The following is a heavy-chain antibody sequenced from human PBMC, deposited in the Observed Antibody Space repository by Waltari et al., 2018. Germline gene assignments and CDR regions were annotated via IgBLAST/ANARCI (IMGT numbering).Heavy chain of an antibody. CDR1: GYSISSGYY. CDR3: ARRRGSEADY. Sequence: QVQLQESGPGLVKPSETLSLTCAVSGYSISSGYYWGWIRQPPGKGLEWIGSIYHSGSTYYNPALKSRVTISVDTAKNQFSRKLSSVTAADTAVYYCARRRGSEADYWGQGTLVTVSS. D-gene: IGHD3-10*01. J-gene: IGHJ4*02. CDR2: IYHSGST. V-gene: IGHV4-38-2*01.